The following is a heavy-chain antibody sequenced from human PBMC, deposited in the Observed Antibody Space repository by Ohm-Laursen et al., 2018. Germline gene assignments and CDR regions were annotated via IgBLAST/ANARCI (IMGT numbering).Heavy chain of an antibody. Sequence: GTLSLTCAVYGGSFSGYSWNWIRQPPGKGLEWIGQINHSGSTNYNPSLKSRVTISVDTSKNHFSLKLSSVTAADTAVYYCARGSGSESNYDFWSGYYPAFDYWGQGTLVTVSS. J-gene: IGHJ4*02. CDR1: GGSFSGYS. CDR3: ARGSGSESNYDFWSGYYPAFDY. V-gene: IGHV4-34*01. D-gene: IGHD3-3*01. CDR2: INHSGST.